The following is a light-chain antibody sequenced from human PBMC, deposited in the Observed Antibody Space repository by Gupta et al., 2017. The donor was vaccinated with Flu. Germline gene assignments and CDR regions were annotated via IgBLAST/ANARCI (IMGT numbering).Light chain of an antibody. CDR2: GSY. CDR1: QSVSRTS. J-gene: IGKJ5*01. V-gene: IGKV3-20*01. Sequence: EIVLTQSPGTLSLSPGERPTLSCRASQSVSRTSLAWYQQKPGQPPRLLIYGSYIRATGIPDRFSGGGSGTDFTLTINRLEPEDFAMYYCQQYGRSPITFGQGTRLEMK. CDR3: QQYGRSPIT.